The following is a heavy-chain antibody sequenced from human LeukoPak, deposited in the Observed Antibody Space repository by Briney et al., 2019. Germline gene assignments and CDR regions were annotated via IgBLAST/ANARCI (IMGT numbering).Heavy chain of an antibody. Sequence: LPGGSLRLSCAASGFTFSSYGMHWVRQAPGKGLEWVAVISYDGSNKYYADSVKGRFTISRDNSKNTLYLQMNSLRAEDTAVYYCAKDRVTPMTTVTTPFYWGQRTLVTVSS. CDR1: GFTFSSYG. CDR3: AKDRVTPMTTVTTPFY. D-gene: IGHD4-17*01. V-gene: IGHV3-30*18. CDR2: ISYDGSNK. J-gene: IGHJ4*02.